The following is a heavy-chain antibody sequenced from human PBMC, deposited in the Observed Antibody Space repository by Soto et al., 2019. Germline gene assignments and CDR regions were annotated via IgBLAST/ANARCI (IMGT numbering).Heavy chain of an antibody. CDR2: IHYTGSS. V-gene: IGHV4-30-4*01. CDR3: AREQRYYFYGLDV. CDR1: GASISTGAYY. D-gene: IGHD1-1*01. J-gene: IGHJ6*02. Sequence: SETLSLTCTVSGASISTGAYYWSWIRQFPGKGLEWIGYIHYTGSSFYRPSLKSRVNMSVDTSKNQFSLKVSSVTAADTAVHYCAREQRYYFYGLDVWGRGASVTVSS.